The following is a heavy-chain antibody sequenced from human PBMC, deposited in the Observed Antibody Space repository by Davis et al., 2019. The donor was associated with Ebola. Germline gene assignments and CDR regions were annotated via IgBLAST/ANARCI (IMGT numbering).Heavy chain of an antibody. CDR2: ISGSGGST. Sequence: GESLKISCAASGFTFSSYAMSWVRQAPGKGLEWVSAISGSGGSTYYADSVKGRFTISRDNSKNSLHLQMNNLRTDDTAFYYCAKGLHSFKAALSTMDVWGKGTTVTVSS. J-gene: IGHJ6*04. D-gene: IGHD6-6*01. CDR1: GFTFSSYA. V-gene: IGHV3-23*01. CDR3: AKGLHSFKAALSTMDV.